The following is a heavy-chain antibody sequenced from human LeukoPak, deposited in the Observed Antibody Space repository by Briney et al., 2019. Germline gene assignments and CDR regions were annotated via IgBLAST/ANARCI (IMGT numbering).Heavy chain of an antibody. J-gene: IGHJ5*02. D-gene: IGHD2-15*01. V-gene: IGHV4-59*01. CDR1: GDSISSYY. CDR2: VYYSGGT. CDR3: ARGGNCSGGSCYSDRGWFDP. Sequence: SETLSLTCTVSGDSISSYYWSWIRQPPGKGLEWTGYVYYSGGTNYNPSLKSQVTISVGTSKNQFSLKLSSVTAADTAVYYCARGGNCSGGSCYSDRGWFDPWGQGTLVTVSS.